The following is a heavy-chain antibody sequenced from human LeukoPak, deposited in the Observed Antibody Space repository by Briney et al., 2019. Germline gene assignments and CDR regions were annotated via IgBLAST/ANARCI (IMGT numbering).Heavy chain of an antibody. V-gene: IGHV4-59*01. J-gene: IGHJ4*02. D-gene: IGHD2-21*02. CDR3: ARDPRTRVTAKGPWGD. Sequence: SETLSLTCTVSGGSISSYYWSWIRQPPGKGLEWIGYIYYSGSTNYNPSLKSRVTISVDTSKNQFSLKLSSVTAADTAVYYCARDPRTRVTAKGPWGDWGQGTLVTVSS. CDR1: GGSISSYY. CDR2: IYYSGST.